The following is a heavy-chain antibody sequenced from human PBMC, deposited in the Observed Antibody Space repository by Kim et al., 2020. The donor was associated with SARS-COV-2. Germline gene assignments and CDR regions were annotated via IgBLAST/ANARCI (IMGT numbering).Heavy chain of an antibody. CDR3: ARDHTVTRWFDP. V-gene: IGHV4-59*13. Sequence: SETLSLTCTVSGGSISSYYWSWIRQPPGKGLEWIGYIYYSGSTNYNPSLKSRVTISVDTSKNQFSLKLSSVTAADTAVYYCARDHTVTRWFDPWGQGTLVTVSS. CDR1: GGSISSYY. J-gene: IGHJ5*02. CDR2: IYYSGST. D-gene: IGHD4-4*01.